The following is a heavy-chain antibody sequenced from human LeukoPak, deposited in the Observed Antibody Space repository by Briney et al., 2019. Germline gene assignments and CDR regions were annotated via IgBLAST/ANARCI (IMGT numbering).Heavy chain of an antibody. Sequence: ASVKVSCKASGYTFTSYGISWVRQAPGQGLEWMGWISAYNGNTNYAQKLQGRVTMTTDTSTSTAYMELRSLRSDDTAVYYCARAPYSGSSNSLFDYWGQGTLVTVSS. D-gene: IGHD1-26*01. J-gene: IGHJ4*02. CDR2: ISAYNGNT. CDR3: ARAPYSGSSNSLFDY. CDR1: GYTFTSYG. V-gene: IGHV1-18*01.